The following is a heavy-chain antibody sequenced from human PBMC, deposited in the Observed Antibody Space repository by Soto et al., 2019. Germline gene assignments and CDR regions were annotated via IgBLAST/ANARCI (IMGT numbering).Heavy chain of an antibody. CDR1: GFIFSTYA. J-gene: IGHJ3*02. Sequence: EVQLLQTGGGLVQPGGSLRLSCAAPGFIFSTYAMNWVRQVPGKGLEWVSAINANGGSTFYAESVRGRFTISRDNSINTLFLQMSHLRTEDTAVYYCAHPRGYGIFDAVDIWGQGTMVTVSS. CDR2: INANGGST. D-gene: IGHD4-17*01. CDR3: AHPRGYGIFDAVDI. V-gene: IGHV3-23*01.